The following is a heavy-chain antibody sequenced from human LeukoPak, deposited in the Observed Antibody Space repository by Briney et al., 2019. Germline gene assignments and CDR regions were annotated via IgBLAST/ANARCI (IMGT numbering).Heavy chain of an antibody. D-gene: IGHD3-16*01. V-gene: IGHV3-23*01. CDR3: AKDRVSPGFNLFDP. Sequence: PGGSLRLSCAASGFTFSTYAMSWVRQAPGKGLEWVSAINGRGDNTYYADFVKGRFTISRDNSKSTVFLQMNSLRTEDTAVYYCAKDRVSPGFNLFDPWGQGTLVTASS. J-gene: IGHJ5*02. CDR2: INGRGDNT. CDR1: GFTFSTYA.